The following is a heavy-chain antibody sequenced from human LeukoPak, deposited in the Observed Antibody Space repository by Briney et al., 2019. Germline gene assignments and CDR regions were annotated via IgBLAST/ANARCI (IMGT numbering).Heavy chain of an antibody. CDR1: GYTFTGYY. J-gene: IGHJ4*02. CDR3: ARDQTYSSSSNGIVY. Sequence: ASVKVSCKASGYTFTGYYMHWVRQAPGQGLEWMGRINPNSGGTNYAQKFQGRVTMTRDTSISTAYMELSRLRSDDTAVYYCARDQTYSSSSNGIVYWGQGTLVTVSS. CDR2: INPNSGGT. V-gene: IGHV1-2*06. D-gene: IGHD6-6*01.